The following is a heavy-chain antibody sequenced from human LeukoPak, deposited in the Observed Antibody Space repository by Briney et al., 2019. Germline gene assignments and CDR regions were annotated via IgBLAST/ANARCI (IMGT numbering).Heavy chain of an antibody. V-gene: IGHV4-34*01. CDR1: GGSFSGYY. CDR2: INHSGST. D-gene: IGHD3-3*01. J-gene: IGHJ6*03. CDR3: ARGAGYDFWSGYGYYMDV. Sequence: SETLSLTCAVYGGSFSGYYWSWLRQPPGKGLEWIGEINHSGSTNYNPSLKSRVTISVDTSKNQFSLKLSSVTAADTAVYYCARGAGYDFWSGYGYYMDVWGKGTTVTVSS.